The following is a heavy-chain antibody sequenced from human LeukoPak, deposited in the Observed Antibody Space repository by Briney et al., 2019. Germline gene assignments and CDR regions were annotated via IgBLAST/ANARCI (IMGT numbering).Heavy chain of an antibody. J-gene: IGHJ4*02. CDR3: ARDWNGSGSPNDF. Sequence: GGSLRLSCAVSGFTFSTYWMSWVRQALGKGLEWVANIKTDGSEKCYVDSVKGRFSISRDNAKNSLYLQMNSLRAEDTAVYYCARDWNGSGSPNDFWGQGTLVTVSS. CDR1: GFTFSTYW. V-gene: IGHV3-7*01. D-gene: IGHD3-10*01. CDR2: IKTDGSEK.